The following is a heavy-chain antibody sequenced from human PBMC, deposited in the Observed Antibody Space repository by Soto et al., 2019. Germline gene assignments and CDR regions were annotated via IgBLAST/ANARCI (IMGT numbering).Heavy chain of an antibody. V-gene: IGHV3-33*01. CDR1: GFTFSSYG. D-gene: IGHD6-19*01. CDR3: ARDQRNGWYGIEY. CDR2: IWHDGTNT. Sequence: QVQLVESGGGVVQPGRSLRLSCAASGFTFSSYGSHWVRQAPGKGLEWVAVIWHDGTNTYFADSVKGRFTLSRDNSRNTVYLQMNSLRGEDTAVYYCARDQRNGWYGIEYWGQGSLVTVSS. J-gene: IGHJ4*02.